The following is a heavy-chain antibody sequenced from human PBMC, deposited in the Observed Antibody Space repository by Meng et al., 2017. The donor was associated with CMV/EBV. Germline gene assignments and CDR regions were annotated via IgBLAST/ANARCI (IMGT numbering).Heavy chain of an antibody. D-gene: IGHD4-17*01. CDR1: GFTFSRYC. CDR2: INSDGSSI. Sequence: LSLSCSASGFTFSRYCMHWVRQAPGKGLVWVSRINSDGSSIRYADSVKGRFTISRDNAKNTVYLQMDSLRAEDTAVYYCAILTSTVPRWGQGTLVTVSS. V-gene: IGHV3-74*01. CDR3: AILTSTVPR. J-gene: IGHJ4*02.